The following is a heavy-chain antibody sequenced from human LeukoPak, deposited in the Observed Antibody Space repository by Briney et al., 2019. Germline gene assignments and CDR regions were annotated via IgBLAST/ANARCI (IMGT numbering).Heavy chain of an antibody. D-gene: IGHD5-24*01. CDR3: ARGRLSLQLSRYYFDY. V-gene: IGHV1-69*13. CDR2: IIPIFGTA. CDR1: GGTFSSYA. Sequence: GASVKVSCKASGGTFSSYAISWVRQAPGQGLEWMGGIIPIFGTANYAQKFQGRVTITADESTSTAYMELSSLRSEDTAVYYCARGRLSLQLSRYYFDYWGQGTLVTASS. J-gene: IGHJ4*02.